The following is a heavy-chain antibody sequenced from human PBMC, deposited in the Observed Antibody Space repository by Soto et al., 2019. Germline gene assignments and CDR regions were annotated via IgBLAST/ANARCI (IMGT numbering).Heavy chain of an antibody. D-gene: IGHD6-19*01. Sequence: ASVKVSCKASGYTFTSYAMHWVRQAPGQRLEWMGWINAGNGNTKYSQKFQGRVTITRDTSASTAYMELSSLRSEDTAVYYCARSSWYSSGWDSYYYGMDVWGQGTTVTVSS. CDR3: ARSSWYSSGWDSYYYGMDV. CDR2: INAGNGNT. J-gene: IGHJ6*02. V-gene: IGHV1-3*01. CDR1: GYTFTSYA.